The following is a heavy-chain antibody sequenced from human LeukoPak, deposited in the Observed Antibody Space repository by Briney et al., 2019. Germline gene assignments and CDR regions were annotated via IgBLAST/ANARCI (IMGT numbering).Heavy chain of an antibody. Sequence: SETLSLTCIVSGDSVSGYHWSWIRQPPGKGLEWIGNIYYSGSTNYNPSLKSRVTISLDTSKDQFSLKLSSVTAADTAVYYCARDEVRFPRVFQHWGQGTLVTVSS. CDR1: GDSVSGYH. V-gene: IGHV4-59*02. CDR2: IYYSGST. CDR3: ARDEVRFPRVFQH. J-gene: IGHJ1*01. D-gene: IGHD3-10*01.